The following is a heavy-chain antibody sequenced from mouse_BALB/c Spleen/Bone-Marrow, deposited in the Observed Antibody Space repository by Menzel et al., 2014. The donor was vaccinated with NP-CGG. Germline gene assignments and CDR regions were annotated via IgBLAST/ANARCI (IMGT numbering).Heavy chain of an antibody. D-gene: IGHD2-14*01. CDR3: ATYYRYDWFAY. Sequence: EVQLQQSGPELVKPGASVKISCKASGYTFTDYNMHWVKQSHGKSLEWIGYIYPYNGGTGYNQKFKSKATSTVDNSSSTAYMELRSLTSEDSAVYYCATYYRYDWFAYWGQGTLVTVSA. J-gene: IGHJ3*01. CDR1: GYTFTDYN. CDR2: IYPYNGGT. V-gene: IGHV1S29*02.